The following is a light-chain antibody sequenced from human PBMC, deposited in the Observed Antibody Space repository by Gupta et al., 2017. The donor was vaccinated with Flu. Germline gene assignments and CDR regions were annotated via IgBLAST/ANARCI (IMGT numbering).Light chain of an antibody. J-gene: IGKJ2*01. CDR1: QDINSW. V-gene: IGKV1-5*03. Sequence: DIQMTQSPSTLSASVGDRVTITCRASQDINSWLGWFQQQPGKAPKILIYKASNLQSGVPSRFSGSGSGTEFTLTISCLQPDDFATDYCQQYSSYSLYTFGQGTKVEIK. CDR3: QQYSSYSLYT. CDR2: KAS.